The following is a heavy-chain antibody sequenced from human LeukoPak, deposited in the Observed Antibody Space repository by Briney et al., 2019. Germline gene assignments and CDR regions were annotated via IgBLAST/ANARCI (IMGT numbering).Heavy chain of an antibody. Sequence: PGGSLRLSCAASGFTFSTYAMRWGRQAPGKGLEWVSGISGSGYSTYYADSVKGRFTISRDNSKNTLYLQMNSLRAEDMAVYYCARGVDTAMVPNWFDPWGQGTLVTVSS. CDR2: ISGSGYST. J-gene: IGHJ5*02. CDR3: ARGVDTAMVPNWFDP. V-gene: IGHV3-23*01. CDR1: GFTFSTYA. D-gene: IGHD5-18*01.